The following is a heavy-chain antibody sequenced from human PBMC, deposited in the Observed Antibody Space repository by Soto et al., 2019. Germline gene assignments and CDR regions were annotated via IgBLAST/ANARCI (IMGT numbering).Heavy chain of an antibody. CDR2: ISGSGGST. CDR1: GFTFSSYA. Sequence: EVQLLEYGGGLVQPGGSLRLSCAASGFTFSSYAMSWVRQAPGKGLEWVSAISGSGGSTYYADSVKGRFTISRDNSKNTLYLQMNSMRADDTVVYYCAKDFRGRIVVVVAATTFDYWGHVTLVTVSS. J-gene: IGHJ4*01. CDR3: AKDFRGRIVVVVAATTFDY. D-gene: IGHD2-15*01. V-gene: IGHV3-23*01.